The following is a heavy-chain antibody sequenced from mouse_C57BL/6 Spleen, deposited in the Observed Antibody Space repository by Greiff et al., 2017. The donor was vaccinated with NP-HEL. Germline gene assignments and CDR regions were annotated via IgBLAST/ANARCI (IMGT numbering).Heavy chain of an antibody. V-gene: IGHV1-64*01. CDR1: GYTLTSYW. CDR2: IHPNSGST. Sequence: QVQLQQPGAELVKPGASVKLSCKASGYTLTSYWMHWVKQRPGQGLEWIGMIHPNSGSTNYNEKFKSKATLTVDKSSSTAYMQLSSLTSEDSAVYYCARYDYAWFAYWGQGTLVTVSA. CDR3: ARYDYAWFAY. D-gene: IGHD2-4*01. J-gene: IGHJ3*01.